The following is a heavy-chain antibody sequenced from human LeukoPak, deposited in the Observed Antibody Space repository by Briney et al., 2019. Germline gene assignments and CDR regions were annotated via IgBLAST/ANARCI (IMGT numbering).Heavy chain of an antibody. CDR1: GYTFTSYA. J-gene: IGHJ4*02. Sequence: GASVKVSCKASGYTFTSYAMHGLRQAPGQRLDGMGWINAGNGNTKYSRKFQGRAAITRDTSSSTAYMELSSVRSEDTAVYYCAREDLGLGEWGVYWGQGTLVTVSS. D-gene: IGHD3-10*01. CDR3: AREDLGLGEWGVY. CDR2: INAGNGNT. V-gene: IGHV1-3*01.